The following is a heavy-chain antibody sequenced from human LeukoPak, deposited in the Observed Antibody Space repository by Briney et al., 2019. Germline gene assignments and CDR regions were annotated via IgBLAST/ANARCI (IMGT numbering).Heavy chain of an antibody. Sequence: SETLSLTCTVSGGSISSYYWSWIRQPPGKGLEWIGYIYYSGSTNYNPSLKSRVTISVDTSKNQFSLKLSSVTAADTAVYYCARPVSAVAGTAGDNWFDPWGQGTLVTVPS. J-gene: IGHJ5*02. D-gene: IGHD6-19*01. CDR3: ARPVSAVAGTAGDNWFDP. CDR1: GGSISSYY. CDR2: IYYSGST. V-gene: IGHV4-59*08.